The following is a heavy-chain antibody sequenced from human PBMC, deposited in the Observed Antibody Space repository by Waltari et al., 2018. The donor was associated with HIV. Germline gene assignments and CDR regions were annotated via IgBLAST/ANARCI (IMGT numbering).Heavy chain of an antibody. CDR3: AKGAVTKGRYTMDT. CDR1: KFPFSAYV. CDR2: MAHDGTNR. J-gene: IGHJ6*02. Sequence: LVESGGGVVRPGRSLRLSWVASKFPFSAYVMHWVRQAPGKGLEWVAVMAHDGTNRDHADSVKGRFSISRDNSKNTLYLQMNSLTTEDTAIYYCAKGAVTKGRYTMDTWGQGTTVTVSS. D-gene: IGHD4-17*01. V-gene: IGHV3-30*18.